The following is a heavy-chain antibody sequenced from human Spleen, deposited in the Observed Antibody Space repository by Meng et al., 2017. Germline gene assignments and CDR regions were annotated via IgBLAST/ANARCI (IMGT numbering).Heavy chain of an antibody. D-gene: IGHD4-11*01. CDR2: IDPKSGDT. Sequence: ASVKVSCKPSGYNFPDYWLHWVRRAPGQGLEWMGRIDPKSGDTHYAQRFQGRVTMTGDTSISTAYMELSGLRSDDTAMYYCARAAYSDSEPLDSWGQGTLVTVSS. J-gene: IGHJ4*02. CDR1: GYNFPDYW. V-gene: IGHV1-2*06. CDR3: ARAAYSDSEPLDS.